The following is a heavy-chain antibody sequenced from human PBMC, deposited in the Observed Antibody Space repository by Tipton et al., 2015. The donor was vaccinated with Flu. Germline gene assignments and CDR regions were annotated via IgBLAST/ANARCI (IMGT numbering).Heavy chain of an antibody. CDR1: GFTFSSYW. V-gene: IGHV3-74*01. Sequence: GSLRLSCAASGFTFSSYWMHWVRQAPGKGLVWVSRINSDGSSTSYADSVKGRFTISRDNANNSLFLQMNSLRGEDSAVYYCARRPLPSSDDYYGMDVWGQGTTVTVSS. J-gene: IGHJ6*02. CDR2: INSDGSST. CDR3: ARRPLPSSDDYYGMDV.